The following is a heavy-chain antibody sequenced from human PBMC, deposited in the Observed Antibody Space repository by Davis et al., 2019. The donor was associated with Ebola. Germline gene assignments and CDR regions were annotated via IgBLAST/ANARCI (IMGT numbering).Heavy chain of an antibody. J-gene: IGHJ3*02. D-gene: IGHD3-22*01. CDR3: ARVATTMIGFAFDI. V-gene: IGHV4-39*07. Sequence: SETLSLTCTVSGGSISSSSYYWGWIRQPPGKGLEWIGSIYYSGSTYYNPSLKSRVTISVDTSKNQFSLKLSSVTAADTAVYYCARVATTMIGFAFDIWGQGTMVTVSS. CDR1: GGSISSSSYY. CDR2: IYYSGST.